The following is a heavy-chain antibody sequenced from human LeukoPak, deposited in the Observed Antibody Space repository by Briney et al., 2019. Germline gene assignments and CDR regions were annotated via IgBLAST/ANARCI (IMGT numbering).Heavy chain of an antibody. CDR3: AKDYGSGDPRGY. Sequence: GGSLRLSCAASGFTFSHYAMHWVRQAPGKGLEWVALMSYDGSNKYYADSVKGRFTISRDNSKNTLYLQMNSLRAEDTAVYYCAKDYGSGDPRGYWGQGTLVTVSS. J-gene: IGHJ4*02. CDR1: GFTFSHYA. D-gene: IGHD3-10*01. CDR2: MSYDGSNK. V-gene: IGHV3-30-3*01.